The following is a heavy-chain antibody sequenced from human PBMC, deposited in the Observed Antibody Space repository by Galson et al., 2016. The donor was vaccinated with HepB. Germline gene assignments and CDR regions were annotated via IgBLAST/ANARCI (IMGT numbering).Heavy chain of an antibody. J-gene: IGHJ4*02. CDR3: VKDPNWEAGC. D-gene: IGHD7-27*01. CDR1: GFTFSNHD. V-gene: IGHV3-23*01. CDR2: INYRGEST. Sequence: SLRLSCAASGFTFSNHDMNRVRQAPGKGLEYIANINYRGESTSYVDSVKGRFTISRDNSRNTLYLQMDNLRAEDTAIYYCVKDPNWEAGCWGRGTPVTVSS.